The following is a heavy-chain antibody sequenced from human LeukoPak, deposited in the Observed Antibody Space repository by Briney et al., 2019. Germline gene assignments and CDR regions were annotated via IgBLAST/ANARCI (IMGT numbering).Heavy chain of an antibody. Sequence: SVKVSCKASGGTFSSYAISWVRQAPGQGLEWMGRIIPIFGTANYAQKFQGRVTITTDESTSTAYMEPSSLRSEDTAVYYCAREYYYDSSGYYYVIDYWGQGTLVTVSS. D-gene: IGHD3-22*01. V-gene: IGHV1-69*05. CDR3: AREYYYDSSGYYYVIDY. CDR2: IIPIFGTA. CDR1: GGTFSSYA. J-gene: IGHJ4*02.